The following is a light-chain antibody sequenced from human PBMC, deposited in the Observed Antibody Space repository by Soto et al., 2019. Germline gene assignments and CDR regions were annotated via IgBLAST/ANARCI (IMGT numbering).Light chain of an antibody. CDR2: GAS. J-gene: IGKJ5*01. Sequence: VVRRSPATLSVSTGERATLSCRASQSVSSNLAWYQQKPGQAPRLLIYGASTRATGIPARFSGSGSGTDFTLTISKLEPEDFAMYYCQQYGSPPIPFGQGTRLAIK. CDR1: QSVSSN. CDR3: QQYGSPPIP. V-gene: IGKV3-20*01.